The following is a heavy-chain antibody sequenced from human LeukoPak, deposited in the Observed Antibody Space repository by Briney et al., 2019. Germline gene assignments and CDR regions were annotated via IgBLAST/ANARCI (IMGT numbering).Heavy chain of an antibody. Sequence: SETLSLTCTVSGGSISSSSYYWGWIRQPPGKGLEWIGSIHYSGSTYYNPSLKSRVTISVDTSKNQFSLKLSSVTAADTAVYYCARVVSMGDSSGYTHYFDYWGQGTLVTVSS. J-gene: IGHJ4*02. CDR1: GGSISSSSYY. CDR2: IHYSGST. V-gene: IGHV4-39*07. D-gene: IGHD6-19*01. CDR3: ARVVSMGDSSGYTHYFDY.